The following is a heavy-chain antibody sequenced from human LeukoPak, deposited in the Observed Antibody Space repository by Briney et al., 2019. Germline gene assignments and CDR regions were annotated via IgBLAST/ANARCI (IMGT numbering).Heavy chain of an antibody. D-gene: IGHD3-22*01. Sequence: ASVKVSRKASGYTFTSYGISWVRQAPGQGLEWMGWISAYNGNTNYAQKLQGRVTMTTDTSTSTAYMELRSLRSDDTAVYYCARVGAQGIVVVYMSYFDYWGQGTLVTVSS. J-gene: IGHJ4*02. CDR2: ISAYNGNT. CDR3: ARVGAQGIVVVYMSYFDY. V-gene: IGHV1-18*01. CDR1: GYTFTSYG.